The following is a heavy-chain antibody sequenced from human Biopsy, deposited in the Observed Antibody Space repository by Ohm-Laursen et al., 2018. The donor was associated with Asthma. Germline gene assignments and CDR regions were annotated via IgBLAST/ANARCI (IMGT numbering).Heavy chain of an antibody. J-gene: IGHJ6*02. CDR1: GGSITSSNW. Sequence: SETLSLTWAVSGGSITSSNWWTWVRQSPGKGLEWIGEIYHSGATNYSPSLKSRVIISIDTYWNRVSLKLTSVTAADTAVYYCARGPELDVWGQGTTVTVSS. V-gene: IGHV4-4*02. CDR2: IYHSGAT. CDR3: ARGPELDV.